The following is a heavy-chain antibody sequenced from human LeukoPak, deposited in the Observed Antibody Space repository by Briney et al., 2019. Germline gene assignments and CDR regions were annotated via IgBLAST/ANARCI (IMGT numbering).Heavy chain of an antibody. V-gene: IGHV3-74*01. CDR1: GFTFSSYW. J-gene: IGHJ5*02. CDR2: IKSDGST. CDR3: ARAVTYFYGSVTYDWFDP. D-gene: IGHD3-10*01. Sequence: GGSLRLSCAASGFTFSSYWMHWVRQTPGKGLVWVSRIKSDGSTIYADSVKGRFTISRDNARNTLYLQMNSLRVENTAMYYCARAVTYFYGSVTYDWFDPWGQGTLVTVSS.